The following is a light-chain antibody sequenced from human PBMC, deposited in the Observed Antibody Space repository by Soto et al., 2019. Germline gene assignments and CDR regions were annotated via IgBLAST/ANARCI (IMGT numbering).Light chain of an antibody. CDR1: SSDIGSYDY. CDR3: SSFTSTSTRL. J-gene: IGLJ1*01. CDR2: EVT. Sequence: QSVLTQHASVSGSSGQSITISCTGTSSDIGSYDYVSWYQQHPGKAPNLIIYEVTDRPSGVSNRFSGSKSGNTASLTISGLQAEDEADYYCSSFTSTSTRLFGSGTKVTAL. V-gene: IGLV2-14*01.